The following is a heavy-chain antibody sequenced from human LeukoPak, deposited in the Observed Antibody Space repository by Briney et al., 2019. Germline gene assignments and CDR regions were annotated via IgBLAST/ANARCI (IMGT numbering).Heavy chain of an antibody. Sequence: SVKVSCKASGGTFSSYAISWVRQAPGQGLEWMGRIIPILGIANYAQKFQGRVTITADKSTSTAYMELSSLRSEDTAVYYCARGRQLGYCSSTSCYTPWSDPWGQGTLVTVSS. D-gene: IGHD2-2*02. CDR2: IIPILGIA. CDR3: ARGRQLGYCSSTSCYTPWSDP. J-gene: IGHJ5*02. CDR1: GGTFSSYA. V-gene: IGHV1-69*04.